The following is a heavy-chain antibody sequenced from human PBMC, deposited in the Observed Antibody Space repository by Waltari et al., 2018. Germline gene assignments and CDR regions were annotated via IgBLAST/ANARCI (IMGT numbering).Heavy chain of an antibody. D-gene: IGHD6-13*01. V-gene: IGHV4-39*01. CDR2: IYYSGIT. CDR1: PGPFTTYGYY. J-gene: IGHJ3*02. Sequence: LQLQESGPGLWKPSETLSPTCTVSPGPFTTYGYYWGWILQPPGKGLEWIGSIYYSGITYYDPSLESRVIISIDTSESRISLRLNSVTAADTAVYYCAVGRGIFDIWGQGTVVTVSS. CDR3: AVGRGIFDI.